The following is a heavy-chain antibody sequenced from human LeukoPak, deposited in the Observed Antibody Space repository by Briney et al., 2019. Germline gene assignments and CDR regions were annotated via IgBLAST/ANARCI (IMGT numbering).Heavy chain of an antibody. CDR2: ISNSGSAI. Sequence: PGWSLRLSCLASGFTFSDFYRSWIRQAPGKGLEWVSYISNSGSAIFYADCVKGRFTNSRHNAKHVLFLQMNRLRAGDRAVYYCASGSALERGDRHAGACLAGWGQGTLVTV. CDR1: GFTFSDFY. CDR3: ASGSALERGDRHAGACLAG. D-gene: IGHD1-26*01. V-gene: IGHV3-11*01. J-gene: IGHJ4*02.